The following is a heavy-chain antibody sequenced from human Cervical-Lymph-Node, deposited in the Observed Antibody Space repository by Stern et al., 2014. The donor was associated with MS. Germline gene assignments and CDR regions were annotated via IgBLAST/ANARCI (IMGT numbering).Heavy chain of an antibody. D-gene: IGHD6-19*01. J-gene: IGHJ4*02. CDR1: GFTFSSYG. CDR3: ARDTFPGHSSGWYSY. CDR2: IWYDGSNK. Sequence: VQLVESGGGVVQPGRSLRLSCAAPGFTFSSYGMHWVRQAPGKGLEWVAVIWYDGSNKYYADSVKGRFTISRDNSKNTLYLQMNSLRAEDTAVYYCARDTFPGHSSGWYSYWGQGTLVTVSS. V-gene: IGHV3-33*01.